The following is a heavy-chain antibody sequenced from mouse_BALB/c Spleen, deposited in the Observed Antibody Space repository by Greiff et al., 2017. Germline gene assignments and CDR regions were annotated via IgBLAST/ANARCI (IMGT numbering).Heavy chain of an antibody. CDR2: INPYYGST. Sequence: EVQLQQTGPELVKPGASVKISCTASGYSFTDYIMLWVKQSHGKSLEWIGNINPYYGSTSYNLKFKGKATLTVDKSSSTAYMQLNSLTSEDSAVYYCARDDGNYPFAYWGQGTLVTVSA. CDR3: ARDDGNYPFAY. V-gene: IGHV1-39*01. D-gene: IGHD2-1*01. CDR1: GYSFTDYI. J-gene: IGHJ3*01.